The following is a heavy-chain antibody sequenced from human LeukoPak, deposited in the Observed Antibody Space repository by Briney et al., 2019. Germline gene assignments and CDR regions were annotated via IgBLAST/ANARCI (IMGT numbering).Heavy chain of an antibody. Sequence: TGGSLRLSCAASGLTISTYGMNWVRQAPRKGLEWVSVIFGSGDSTYYADSVKGRFTISRDRSKNTLYLEVHSLRADDTAVYYCAKDQKPDSGYDIDYWGQGTLVTVSS. CDR1: GLTISTYG. V-gene: IGHV3-23*01. CDR2: IFGSGDST. D-gene: IGHD5-12*01. J-gene: IGHJ4*02. CDR3: AKDQKPDSGYDIDY.